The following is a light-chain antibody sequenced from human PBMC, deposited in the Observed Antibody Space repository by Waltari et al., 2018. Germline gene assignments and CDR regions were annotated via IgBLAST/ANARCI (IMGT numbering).Light chain of an antibody. J-gene: IGLJ3*02. CDR1: SSDVGRYNF. CDR3: SSYTSSNTWV. CDR2: DVS. V-gene: IGLV2-14*03. Sequence: QSALTQPASVSGSPGQSITISCIGTSSDVGRYNFVSWYQQHPGKAPKLIIYDVSNRPSGVSSQFSGSKSGNTASLTISGLQAEDEADYYCSSYTSSNTWVFGGGTKLTVL.